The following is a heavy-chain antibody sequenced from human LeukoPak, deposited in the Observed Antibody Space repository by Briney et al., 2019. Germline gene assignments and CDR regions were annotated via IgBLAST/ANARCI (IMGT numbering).Heavy chain of an antibody. CDR1: GYTFTSYD. CDR2: MNPNSGNT. Sequence: ASVKVSCKASGYTFTSYDINWVRQATGQGLEWMGWMNPNSGNTGYAQKFQGRVTITRNTSISTAYMELSSLRSEDTAVYYCARGLTDTAMVDYYYYYYMDVWGKGTTVTVSS. CDR3: ARGLTDTAMVDYYYYYYMDV. V-gene: IGHV1-8*03. D-gene: IGHD5-18*01. J-gene: IGHJ6*03.